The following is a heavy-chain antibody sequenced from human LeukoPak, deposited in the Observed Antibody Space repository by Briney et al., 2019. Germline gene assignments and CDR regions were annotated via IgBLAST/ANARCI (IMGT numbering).Heavy chain of an antibody. CDR2: INHSGST. D-gene: IGHD5-12*01. V-gene: IGHV4-34*01. J-gene: IGHJ4*02. CDR3: ARILTSGYYYFDY. CDR1: GGSFSGYY. Sequence: PSETLSLTCAVYGGSFSGYYWSWIRQPPGKGLEWIGEINHSGSTNYNPSLKSRVTISLDTSKNQFSLNLSSVTAADTAVYYCARILTSGYYYFDYWGQGTLVTVSS.